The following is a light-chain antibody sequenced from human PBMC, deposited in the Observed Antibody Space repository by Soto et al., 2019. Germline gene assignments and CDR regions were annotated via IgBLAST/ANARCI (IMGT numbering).Light chain of an antibody. CDR2: EVN. V-gene: IGLV2-8*01. CDR1: SSDVGGYNY. Sequence: QSALTQPPSASGSPGQSVTISCTGTSSDVGGYNYVSWYQQHPGKAPKLMIYEVNKRPSGVPDRFSGSRSGNTASLTVSGLQAEDEADSYCASHAGRKNIIFGGGTKLTVL. J-gene: IGLJ2*01. CDR3: ASHAGRKNII.